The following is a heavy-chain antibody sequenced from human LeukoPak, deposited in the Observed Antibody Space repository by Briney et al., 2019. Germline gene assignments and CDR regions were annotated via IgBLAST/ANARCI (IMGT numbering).Heavy chain of an antibody. V-gene: IGHV4-38-2*02. CDR2: IYHSGST. CDR3: ARVPGLIAAAGMGDY. CDR1: GYSISSGYY. J-gene: IGHJ4*02. D-gene: IGHD6-13*01. Sequence: SETLSLTCTVSGYSISSGYYWGWIRQPPGKGLEWIGRIYHSGSTYYNPSLKSRVTISVDTSKNQFSLKLSSVTAADTAVYYCARVPGLIAAAGMGDYWGQGTLVTVSS.